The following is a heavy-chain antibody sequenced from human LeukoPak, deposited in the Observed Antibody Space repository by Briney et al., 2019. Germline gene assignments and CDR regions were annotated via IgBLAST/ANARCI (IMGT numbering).Heavy chain of an antibody. J-gene: IGHJ2*01. Sequence: SQTLSLTCTVSGGSISSSSYYWSWIRQPAGKGLEWIGRIYTSGSTNYNPSLKSRVTISVDTSKNQFSLKLSSVTAADTAVYYCARGSARAFRWYFDLWGRGTLVTVSS. V-gene: IGHV4-61*02. CDR3: ARGSARAFRWYFDL. CDR1: GGSISSSSYY. CDR2: IYTSGST. D-gene: IGHD6-6*01.